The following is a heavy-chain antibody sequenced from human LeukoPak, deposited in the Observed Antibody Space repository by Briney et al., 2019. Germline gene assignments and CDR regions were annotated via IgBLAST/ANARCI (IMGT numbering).Heavy chain of an antibody. J-gene: IGHJ5*02. D-gene: IGHD2-2*01. CDR1: GGSISSGDYY. CDR2: IYYSGST. CDR3: ARLMFDVVVPAAIFDP. V-gene: IGHV4-61*08. Sequence: SETLSLTCTVSGGSISSGDYYWSWIRQPPGKGLEWIGYIYYSGSTNYNPSLKSRVTISVDTSKNQFSLKLSSVTAADTAVYYCARLMFDVVVPAAIFDPWGQGTLVTVSS.